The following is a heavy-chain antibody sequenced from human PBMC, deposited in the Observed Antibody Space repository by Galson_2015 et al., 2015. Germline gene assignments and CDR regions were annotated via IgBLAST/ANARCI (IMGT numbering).Heavy chain of an antibody. Sequence: CAISGDSVSSNSAAWNWIRQSPSRGLEWLGRTYYRSKWYNDYAVSVKSRITINPDTSKNQFSLQLNSVTPEDTAVYYCARDRPRGYDLSPLFDYWGQGTLVTVSS. V-gene: IGHV6-1*01. CDR1: GDSVSSNSAA. D-gene: IGHD5-12*01. J-gene: IGHJ4*02. CDR2: TYYRSKWYN. CDR3: ARDRPRGYDLSPLFDY.